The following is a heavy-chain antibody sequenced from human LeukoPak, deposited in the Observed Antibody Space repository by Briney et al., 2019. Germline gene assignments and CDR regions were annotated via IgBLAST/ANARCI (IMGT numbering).Heavy chain of an antibody. CDR1: GFSFSTYS. J-gene: IGHJ4*02. Sequence: GGSLSLSCAASGFSFSTYSMNWVRQAPGKGLQWVSYISSGSSAIYYTDSVKGRFTITRDDAKKSVYLQMNSLRTEDTAVYYCGTGDPRFDYWGQGILVTVSS. CDR3: GTGDPRFDY. D-gene: IGHD7-27*01. CDR2: ISSGSSAI. V-gene: IGHV3-48*01.